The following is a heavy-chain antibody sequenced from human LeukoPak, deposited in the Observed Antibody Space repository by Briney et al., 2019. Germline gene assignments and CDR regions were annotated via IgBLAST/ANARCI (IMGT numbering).Heavy chain of an antibody. Sequence: ASVKVSCKASGYTFTSYAMHWVRQAPGQRLEWMGWINAGNGNTKYSQKFQGRVTITRDTSASTAYMELSSLRSEDTAVYYCARVQSSQWSIGSSWTKYNWFDPWGQGTLVTVSS. CDR3: ARVQSSQWSIGSSWTKYNWFDP. J-gene: IGHJ5*02. CDR2: INAGNGNT. CDR1: GYTFTSYA. D-gene: IGHD6-13*01. V-gene: IGHV1-3*01.